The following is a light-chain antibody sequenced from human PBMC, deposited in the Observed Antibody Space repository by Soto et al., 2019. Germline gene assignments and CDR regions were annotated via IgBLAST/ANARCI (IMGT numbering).Light chain of an antibody. CDR1: SSNIGSNT. CDR2: STS. J-gene: IGLJ1*01. CDR3: AAWDDRLDVYV. Sequence: QSVLTQPPSASGTPGQIVAISCSGSSSNIGSNTVTWYQQLPGTAPKLLIYSTSQRSSAVPARFSGSKSGASASLSISGLQSEDEADYYCAAWDDRLDVYVFGTGTKVTVL. V-gene: IGLV1-44*01.